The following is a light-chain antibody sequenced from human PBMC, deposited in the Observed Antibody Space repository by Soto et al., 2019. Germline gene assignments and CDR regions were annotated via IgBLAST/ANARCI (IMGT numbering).Light chain of an antibody. CDR2: AAS. CDR1: QGISNY. V-gene: IGKV1-27*01. CDR3: QKYNSAPQT. J-gene: IGKJ1*01. Sequence: DIQMTQSPSSLSASVGDRVTITCRASQGISNYLAWYQQKPGKVPKLLIYAASTLQSGVPSRFSGSGSGTDFNLTISSLQPEDGATYYCQKYNSAPQTFGQGTKVEIK.